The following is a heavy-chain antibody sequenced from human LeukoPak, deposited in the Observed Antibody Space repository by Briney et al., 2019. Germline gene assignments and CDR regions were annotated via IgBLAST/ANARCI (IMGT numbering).Heavy chain of an antibody. V-gene: IGHV4-34*01. D-gene: IGHD4-17*01. J-gene: IGHJ5*02. CDR1: GGSFSGYY. CDR3: TTVTTPDNWFDP. Sequence: SETLSLTCAVYGGSFSGYYWSWIRQPPGKGLEWIGEINHSGSTNYNPSLKSRVTISVDTSKNQLSLKLSSVTAADTAVYYCTTVTTPDNWFDPWGQGTLVTVSS. CDR2: INHSGST.